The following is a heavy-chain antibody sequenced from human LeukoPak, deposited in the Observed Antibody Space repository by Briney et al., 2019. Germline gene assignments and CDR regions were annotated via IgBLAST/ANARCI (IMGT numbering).Heavy chain of an antibody. CDR1: GGSFSGYY. V-gene: IGHV4-34*01. D-gene: IGHD4-17*01. J-gene: IGHJ3*02. CDR3: ARSYGDYDAFDI. CDR2: INHSGST. Sequence: SETLSLTCAVYGGSFSGYYWSWIRQPPGEGLEWIGEINHSGSTNYNPSLKSRVTISVDTSKNQFSLKLSSVTAADTAVYYCARSYGDYDAFDIWGQGTMVTVSS.